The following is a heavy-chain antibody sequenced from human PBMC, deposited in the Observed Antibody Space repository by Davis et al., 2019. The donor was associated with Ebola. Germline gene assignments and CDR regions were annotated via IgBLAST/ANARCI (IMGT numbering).Heavy chain of an antibody. CDR1: GFTFSNAW. J-gene: IGHJ4*02. Sequence: GESLKISCAASGFTFSNAWMSWVRQAPGKGLEWVGRIKSKTDGGTTDYAAPVKGRFTISRDDSKNTLYLQMNSLKTEDTAVYYCTTANLNKRYYYDSSGYSTGDYWGQGTLVTVSS. CDR3: TTANLNKRYYYDSSGYSTGDY. CDR2: IKSKTDGGTT. V-gene: IGHV3-15*01. D-gene: IGHD3-22*01.